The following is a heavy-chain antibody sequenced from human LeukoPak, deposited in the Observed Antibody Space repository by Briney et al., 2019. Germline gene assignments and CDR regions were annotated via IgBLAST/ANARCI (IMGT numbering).Heavy chain of an antibody. J-gene: IGHJ5*02. V-gene: IGHV1-2*02. CDR1: GYTFNGYY. CDR3: ARVKYDYDSSRFDP. D-gene: IGHD3-22*01. Sequence: ASVKVSCKTSGYTFNGYYMNWVRQAPGQGLEWMGWINPNSGGTKCAQKFQGRVTMTRDTSTSTAYMELSRLRSDDTAVYYCARVKYDYDSSRFDPWGQGTLVTVSS. CDR2: INPNSGGT.